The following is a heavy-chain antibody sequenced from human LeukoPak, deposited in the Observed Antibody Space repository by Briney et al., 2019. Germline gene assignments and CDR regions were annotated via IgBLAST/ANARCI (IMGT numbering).Heavy chain of an antibody. V-gene: IGHV1-18*01. J-gene: IGHJ4*02. D-gene: IGHD1-26*01. CDR1: GYTFTSYG. CDR3: ARSGRGTYYYFDL. Sequence: VASVKVSCKASGYTFTSYGISWVRQAPGQGREWMGWISAYNGNTNYAQKLQGRVTMTADTSTSTAYMELRSLRSDDTAVYYCARSGRGTYYYFDLWGQGTLVTVSS. CDR2: ISAYNGNT.